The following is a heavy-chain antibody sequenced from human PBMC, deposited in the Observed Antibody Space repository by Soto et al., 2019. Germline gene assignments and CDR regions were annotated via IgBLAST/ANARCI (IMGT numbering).Heavy chain of an antibody. V-gene: IGHV1-18*01. CDR1: GYSFTSYG. CDR2: INTYNGNT. Sequence: QVQLVQSGAEVKKPGASVKVSCKASGYSFTSYGITWVRQAPGQGLEWMGWINTYNGNTNYAQKLQGRVTMTTDTSTSTAYMELRSLRSDDTAVYYCAREPAAGDWFHPWGQGTMVTVSS. CDR3: AREPAAGDWFHP. J-gene: IGHJ5*02. D-gene: IGHD6-13*01.